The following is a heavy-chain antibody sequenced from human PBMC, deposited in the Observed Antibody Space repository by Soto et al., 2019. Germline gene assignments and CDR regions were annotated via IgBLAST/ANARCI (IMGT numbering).Heavy chain of an antibody. D-gene: IGHD6-19*01. Sequence: KQSQTLSLTCAVYGGSFSGYYWSWIRQPPGKGLEWIGEINHSGSTNYNPSLKSRVTISVDTSKNQFSLKLSSVTTADTAVYYCARDTGRAKLLGWLVLGMDVWGQGTTVTVSS. J-gene: IGHJ6*02. V-gene: IGHV4-34*01. CDR2: INHSGST. CDR1: GGSFSGYY. CDR3: ARDTGRAKLLGWLVLGMDV.